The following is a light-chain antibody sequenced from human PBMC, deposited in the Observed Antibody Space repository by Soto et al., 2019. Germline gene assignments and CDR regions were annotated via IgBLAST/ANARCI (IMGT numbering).Light chain of an antibody. CDR1: NSNIGSNT. J-gene: IGLJ7*01. CDR2: NNI. V-gene: IGLV1-44*01. Sequence: QSVLTQPPSASGTPGQTVTISCSGSNSNIGSNTVSWFQQLPGRAPKLLLYNNIYRPPGVPDRFSGSKSGTSVSLAISGLQAVGEDDYYCASVDDSLDGHVVFGGGTQLTVL. CDR3: ASVDDSLDGHVV.